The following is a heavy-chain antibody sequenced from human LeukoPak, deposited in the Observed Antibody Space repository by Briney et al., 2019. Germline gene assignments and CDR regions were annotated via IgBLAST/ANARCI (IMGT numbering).Heavy chain of an antibody. CDR3: ASFVPVRGFDY. CDR1: GGSISSYY. D-gene: IGHD3-3*01. J-gene: IGHJ4*02. V-gene: IGHV4-59*01. CDR2: IYYSGST. Sequence: PSETLSLTCAVYGGSISSYYWSWIRQPPGKGLEWIGYIYYSGSTNYNPSLKSRVTISVDTSKNQFSLKLSSVTAADTAVYYCASFVPVRGFDYWGQGTLVTVSS.